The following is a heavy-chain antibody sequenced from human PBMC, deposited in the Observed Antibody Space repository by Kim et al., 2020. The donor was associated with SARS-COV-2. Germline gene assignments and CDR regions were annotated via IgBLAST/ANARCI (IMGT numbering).Heavy chain of an antibody. Sequence: SHNASLKSRVTMSVDTSKTQFSLKLSSVTAADTAIYYCARRYSSGWFYDYWGQGTLVSVSS. D-gene: IGHD6-19*01. CDR3: ARRYSSGWFYDY. V-gene: IGHV4-39*01. J-gene: IGHJ4*02.